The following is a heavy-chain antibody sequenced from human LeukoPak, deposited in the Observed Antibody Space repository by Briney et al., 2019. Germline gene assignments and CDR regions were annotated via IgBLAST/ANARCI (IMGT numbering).Heavy chain of an antibody. J-gene: IGHJ4*02. Sequence: PGGSLRLSCAASGFTFSSYGMHWVRQAPGKGLEWVAVISYDGSNKYYADSVKGRFTISRDNSKNTLYLQMNSLRAEDTAVNYCARDPADDYGDYVLDYWGQGTLVTVSS. CDR3: ARDPADDYGDYVLDY. V-gene: IGHV3-30*19. CDR1: GFTFSSYG. D-gene: IGHD4-17*01. CDR2: ISYDGSNK.